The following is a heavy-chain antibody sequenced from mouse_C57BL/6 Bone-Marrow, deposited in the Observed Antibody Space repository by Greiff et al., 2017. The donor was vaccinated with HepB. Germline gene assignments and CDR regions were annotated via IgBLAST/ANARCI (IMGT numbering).Heavy chain of an antibody. CDR2: ISGGGGNT. D-gene: IGHD3-2*02. J-gene: IGHJ4*01. V-gene: IGHV5-9*01. Sequence: EVKVVESGGGLVKPGGSLKLSCAASGFTFSSYTMSWVRQTPEKRLEWVATISGGGGNTYYPDSVKGRFTISRDNAKNTLYLQMSSLRSEDTALYYCARHPAQATHYAMDYWGQGTSVTVSS. CDR1: GFTFSSYT. CDR3: ARHPAQATHYAMDY.